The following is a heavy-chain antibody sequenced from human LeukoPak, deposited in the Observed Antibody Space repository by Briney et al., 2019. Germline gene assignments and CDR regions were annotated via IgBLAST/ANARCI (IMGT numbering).Heavy chain of an antibody. CDR2: IYSGGST. Sequence: PGGSLRLSCAASGFTVSSNYMSWVRQAPGKGLEWVSVIYSGGSTYYADSVRGRFTISRDNSKNTLYLQMNSLRAEDTAVYYCAKVAPGIAVAGTAGGAYYFDYWGQGTLVTVSS. D-gene: IGHD6-19*01. J-gene: IGHJ4*02. V-gene: IGHV3-53*01. CDR1: GFTVSSNY. CDR3: AKVAPGIAVAGTAGGAYYFDY.